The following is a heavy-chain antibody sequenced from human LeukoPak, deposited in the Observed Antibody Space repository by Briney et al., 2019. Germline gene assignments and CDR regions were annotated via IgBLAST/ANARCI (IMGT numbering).Heavy chain of an antibody. CDR3: AGVRSGYDNYGMDV. D-gene: IGHD5-12*01. CDR2: ISAYNGNT. V-gene: IGHV1-18*01. Sequence: ASVKVSSTASVYTFTSYGISWVRQAPGQGLEWMGWISAYNGNTNYAQKLQGRVTMTTDTSTSTAYMELRSLRSDDTAVYYCAGVRSGYDNYGMDVWGQGTTVTVSS. CDR1: VYTFTSYG. J-gene: IGHJ6*02.